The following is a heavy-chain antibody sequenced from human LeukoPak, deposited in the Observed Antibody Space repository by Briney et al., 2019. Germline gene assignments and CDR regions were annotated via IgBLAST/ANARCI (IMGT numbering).Heavy chain of an antibody. CDR3: SKIYDSTAYYYFFDS. Sequence: GSXRLSXXXXGFTFNTYGMTWVRQAPGKGLEWVSAISGSGGNTWYAQSVRGRFTISRDNSKNMLYLQMSSLRAEDTAVYYCSKIYDSTAYYYFFDSWGQGTLVTVSS. J-gene: IGHJ4*02. CDR2: ISGSGGNT. D-gene: IGHD3-22*01. CDR1: GFTFNTYG. V-gene: IGHV3-23*01.